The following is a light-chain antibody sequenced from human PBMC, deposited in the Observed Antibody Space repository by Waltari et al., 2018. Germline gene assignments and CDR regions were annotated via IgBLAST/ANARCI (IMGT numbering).Light chain of an antibody. J-gene: IGLJ3*02. CDR1: SAAVGDYNS. CDR3: CSYAGRSTWV. CDR2: DVT. Sequence: QSALTQPAAVSGSPGQSITIPCTGASAAVGDYNSVSWYQQIPGKAPKDIIYDVTKRPSGVSNRFSGSKSGNSASLSISGLQAEDEAHYYCCSYAGRSTWVFGGGTKVTVL. V-gene: IGLV2-23*02.